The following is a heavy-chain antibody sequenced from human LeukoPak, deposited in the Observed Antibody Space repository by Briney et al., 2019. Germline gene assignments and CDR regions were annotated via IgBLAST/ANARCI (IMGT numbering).Heavy chain of an antibody. Sequence: GGSLRLSCVASGFTFSSHSMNWVRQAPGKGLEWLSYITSSSTTIYYADSVKGRFTVSRDNAKNTLYLQMNSLRGDDTAVYYCARDTPFVGDAFDNWGQGTMVTVSS. CDR2: ITSSSTTI. CDR3: ARDTPFVGDAFDN. J-gene: IGHJ3*02. D-gene: IGHD3-3*02. V-gene: IGHV3-48*01. CDR1: GFTFSSHS.